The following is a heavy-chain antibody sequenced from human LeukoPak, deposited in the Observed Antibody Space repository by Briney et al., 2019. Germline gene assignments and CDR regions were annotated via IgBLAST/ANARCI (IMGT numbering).Heavy chain of an antibody. CDR2: ISYSGST. J-gene: IGHJ3*02. CDR3: ARLVRSDGAFDI. D-gene: IGHD3-10*01. Sequence: SETLSLTCTVSGGSITSSSYYWGWIRQPPGKGLEWIGSISYSGSTYYNPSLKSRVTISVDTSKNQLSLKLSSVTAADTAVYYCARLVRSDGAFDIWGQGTMVTVSS. V-gene: IGHV4-39*07. CDR1: GGSITSSSYY.